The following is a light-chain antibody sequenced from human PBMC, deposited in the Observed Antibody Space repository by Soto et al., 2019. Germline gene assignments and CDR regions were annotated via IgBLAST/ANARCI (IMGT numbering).Light chain of an antibody. CDR3: QQYGNSPIT. J-gene: IGKJ5*01. Sequence: EIVLTQAPGTLSLSPGERATLSCRASQSVSSSYLAWYQQKPGQAPRLLIYDASSRATGITDRFSGSGSGTDFTLIISRLEPEDFAVYYCQQYGNSPITFGHGTRLDIK. CDR1: QSVSSSY. CDR2: DAS. V-gene: IGKV3-20*01.